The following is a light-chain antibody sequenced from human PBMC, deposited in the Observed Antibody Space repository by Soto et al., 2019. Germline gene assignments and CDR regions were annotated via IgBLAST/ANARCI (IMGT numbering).Light chain of an antibody. V-gene: IGLV1-40*01. CDR3: QSYDSSLSGYV. J-gene: IGLJ1*01. CDR1: NSNIGAAYD. CDR2: GND. Sequence: QAVVTQPPSVSGAPGQKVTISCTGSNSNIGAAYDVNWYQHLPGTAPKLLIYGNDNRPSGVPDRFSGSKSGTSASLASTGLRGEDEADYYCQSYDSSLSGYVFGAGTKVTVL.